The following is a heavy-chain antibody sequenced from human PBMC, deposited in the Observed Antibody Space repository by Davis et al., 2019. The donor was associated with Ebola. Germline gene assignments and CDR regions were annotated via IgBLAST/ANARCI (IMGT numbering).Heavy chain of an antibody. J-gene: IGHJ4*02. CDR2: ISSSSSTI. CDR3: ARVRGDDILTGYYAYFDY. D-gene: IGHD3-9*01. Sequence: PGGSLRLSCAASGFTLSSYSMNWVRQAPGKGLEWVSYISSSSSTIYYADSVKGRFTISRDNAKNSLYLQMNSLRDEDTAVYYCARVRGDDILTGYYAYFDYWGQGTLVTVSS. V-gene: IGHV3-48*02. CDR1: GFTLSSYS.